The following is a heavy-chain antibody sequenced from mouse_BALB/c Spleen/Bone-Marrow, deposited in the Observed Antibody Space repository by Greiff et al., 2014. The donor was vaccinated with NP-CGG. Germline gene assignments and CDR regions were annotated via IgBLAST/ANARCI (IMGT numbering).Heavy chain of an antibody. D-gene: IGHD2-4*01. CDR3: ARHAYYDQTEVSFVY. V-gene: IGHV5-9-2*01. CDR2: ISGGGSYT. J-gene: IGHJ3*01. CDR1: GFTFSNYG. Sequence: DVKLVESGGGLVKSGGSLKLSCAASGFTFSNYGMSWVRQTPEKRLEWVATISGGGSYTFYSDSVKGRFTISRDNAKNNLYLQLSSLRSGDTALYYCARHAYYDQTEVSFVYWGQGTLVTVSA.